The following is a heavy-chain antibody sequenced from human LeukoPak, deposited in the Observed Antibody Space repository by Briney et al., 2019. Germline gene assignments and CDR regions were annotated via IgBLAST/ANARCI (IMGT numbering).Heavy chain of an antibody. Sequence: SETLSLTCTVSGGSISSYYWSWIRQPPGKGLEWIGYIYYSGSANYNPSLKSRVTISVDTSKNQFSLKLSSVTAADTAVYYCARATMAKFDYWGQGTLVTVSS. CDR2: IYYSGSA. CDR1: GGSISSYY. CDR3: ARATMAKFDY. J-gene: IGHJ4*02. V-gene: IGHV4-59*08. D-gene: IGHD3-10*01.